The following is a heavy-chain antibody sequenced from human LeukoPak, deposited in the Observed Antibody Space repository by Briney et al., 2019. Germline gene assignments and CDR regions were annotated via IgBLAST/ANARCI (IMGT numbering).Heavy chain of an antibody. D-gene: IGHD3-10*01. V-gene: IGHV3-53*01. CDR3: ARVAMVRGVFPTYYYYYYMDV. J-gene: IGHJ6*03. CDR1: GFTVSSNY. CDR2: IYSGGST. Sequence: AGGSLRLSCAASGFTVSSNYMSWVRQAPGKGLEWVSVIYSGGSTYYADSVKGRFTISRDNSKNTLYLQMNSLRAEDTAVYYCARVAMVRGVFPTYYYYYYMDVWGKGTTVTISS.